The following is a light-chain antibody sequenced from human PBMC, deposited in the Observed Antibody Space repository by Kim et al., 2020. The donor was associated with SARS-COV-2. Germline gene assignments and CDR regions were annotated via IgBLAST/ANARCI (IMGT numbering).Light chain of an antibody. Sequence: DIQMTQSPSSVSASVGDRVTITCRASQGIAGWLAWYQQKPGKAPKLLIYGTSTLQSGVPSRFSGSGSETHFTLTISSLQPEDFATYYCQQDDSFPLTFGGGTKVDIK. V-gene: IGKV1-12*01. CDR3: QQDDSFPLT. J-gene: IGKJ4*01. CDR2: GTS. CDR1: QGIAGW.